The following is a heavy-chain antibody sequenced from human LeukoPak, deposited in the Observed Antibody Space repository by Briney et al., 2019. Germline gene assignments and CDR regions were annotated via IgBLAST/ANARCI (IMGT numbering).Heavy chain of an antibody. D-gene: IGHD3-16*02. J-gene: IGHJ4*02. V-gene: IGHV3-30-3*01. CDR3: ARGNLLVTFGGVIGGDY. Sequence: GGSLRLSRAASGFTFSSYAMHWVRQAPGKGLEWVAVISYDGSNKYYADSVKGRFTISRDNSKNTLYLQMNSLRAEDTAVYYCARGNLLVTFGGVIGGDYWGQGTLVTVSS. CDR2: ISYDGSNK. CDR1: GFTFSSYA.